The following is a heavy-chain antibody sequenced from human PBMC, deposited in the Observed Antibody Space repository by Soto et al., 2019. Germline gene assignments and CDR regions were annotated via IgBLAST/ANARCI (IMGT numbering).Heavy chain of an antibody. J-gene: IGHJ4*02. D-gene: IGHD2-15*01. CDR1: GFTFSSYG. CDR2: IWYDGSNK. CDR3: AREELLSAYSYFDY. V-gene: IGHV3-33*01. Sequence: QVQLVESGGGVVQPGRSLRLSCAASGFTFSSYGMHWVRQAPGKGLEWVAVIWYDGSNKYYADSVKGRFTISRDNSKNTLYLQMNSLRAEDTAVYYCAREELLSAYSYFDYWGQGTLVTVSS.